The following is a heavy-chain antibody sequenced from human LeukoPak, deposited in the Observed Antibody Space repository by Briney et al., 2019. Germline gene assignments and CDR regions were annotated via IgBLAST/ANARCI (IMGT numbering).Heavy chain of an antibody. CDR3: ARDSSSSWYVSYGMDV. V-gene: IGHV3-48*02. Sequence: GGSLRLSCAASGFTFSNFGMNWVRQAPGKGLEWVSYISSSSSTIYYADSVKGRFTISRDNAKNPLHLQMNSLRDEDTAVYYCARDSSSSWYVSYGMDVWGQGTTVTVSS. CDR1: GFTFSNFG. J-gene: IGHJ6*02. D-gene: IGHD6-13*01. CDR2: ISSSSSTI.